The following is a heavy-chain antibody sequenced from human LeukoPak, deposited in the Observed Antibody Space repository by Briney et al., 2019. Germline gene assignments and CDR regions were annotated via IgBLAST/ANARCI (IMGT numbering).Heavy chain of an antibody. CDR2: TYYRSKWYN. CDR3: ARGAWSSSWSGDDAFDI. V-gene: IGHV6-1*01. D-gene: IGHD6-13*01. J-gene: IGHJ3*02. Sequence: SQTLSLTCAISGDSVSSNSAAWNWIRQSPSRGLEWLGRTYYRSKWYNDYAVSVKSRITNNPDTSKNQFSLQLNSVAPEDTAVYYCARGAWSSSWSGDDAFDIWGQGTMVTVSS. CDR1: GDSVSSNSAA.